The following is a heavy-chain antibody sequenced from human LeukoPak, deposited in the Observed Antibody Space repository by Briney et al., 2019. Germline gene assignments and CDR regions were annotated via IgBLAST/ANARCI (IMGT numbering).Heavy chain of an antibody. CDR3: AREERGGYDIFDY. D-gene: IGHD5-12*01. J-gene: IGHJ4*02. V-gene: IGHV3-21*01. CDR2: ISSSSSYI. Sequence: PGGSLRLSCAASGFTFSSYSMNWVRQAPGKGLEWVSSISSSSSYIYYADSVKGRFTISRDNAKNSLYLQMNSLRAEDTAVYYCAREERGGYDIFDYWGQGTLVTVSS. CDR1: GFTFSSYS.